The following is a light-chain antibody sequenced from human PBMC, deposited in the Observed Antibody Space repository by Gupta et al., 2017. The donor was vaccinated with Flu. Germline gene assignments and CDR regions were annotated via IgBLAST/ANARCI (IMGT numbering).Light chain of an antibody. CDR3: QQRDSMPFT. V-gene: IGKV1-39*01. CDR1: QSIRGY. J-gene: IGKJ2*01. Sequence: DIQMTQSPSSLSASVGDIVTITCRASQSIRGYLDWYQQKPGKAPILLIYAASSVQSGVPSRFSGSGSGTDFTLTISSRQPEDFAAYYCQQRDSMPFTFGQGTKLEIK. CDR2: AAS.